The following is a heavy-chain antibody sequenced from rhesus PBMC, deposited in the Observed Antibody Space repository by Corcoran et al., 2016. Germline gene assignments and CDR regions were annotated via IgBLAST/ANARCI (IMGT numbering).Heavy chain of an antibody. CDR3: ATMYSGNSNYFDY. V-gene: IGHV5-2*01. J-gene: IGHJ4*01. Sequence: EVQLVQSGAEVKSPGESLRLACKTSGYSFTNYWISWVRQMPGKGLEWMGLIFPGDSDTIYSPSFQGQVTISADKSINTAYLQWSSLKASDTATYYCATMYSGNSNYFDYWGQGVLVTVSS. D-gene: IGHD1-44*01. CDR1: GYSFTNYW. CDR2: IFPGDSDT.